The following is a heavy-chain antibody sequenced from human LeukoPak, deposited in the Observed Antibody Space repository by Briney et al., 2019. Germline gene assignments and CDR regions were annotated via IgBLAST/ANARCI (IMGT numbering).Heavy chain of an antibody. CDR2: IYHSGST. CDR3: ANVWTWGPSSPQPDL. J-gene: IGHJ2*01. CDR1: GGSISSGGYY. Sequence: PSQTLSLTCTVSGGSISSGGYYWSWIRQPPGKGLEWIGYIYHSGSTYYNPSLKSRVTISVDRSKNQFSLKLSSVTAADTAVYYCANVWTWGPSSPQPDLWGRGTLVTVSS. V-gene: IGHV4-30-2*01. D-gene: IGHD6-13*01.